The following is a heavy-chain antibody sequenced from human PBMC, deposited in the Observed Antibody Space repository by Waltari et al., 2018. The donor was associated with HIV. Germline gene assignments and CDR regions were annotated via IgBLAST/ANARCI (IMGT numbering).Heavy chain of an antibody. Sequence: EVQLVESGGRLVRPVGSLRISCSAYGLLFHIYTMAWVSRAPGKVLDVDASITSNSAKTYDADLVKGRFTVSRDNAKNSLYLQMNTVRGEDTAVYYCARDFDCCGDCEPQEGADYWGQGTLVTVSS. D-gene: IGHD2-21*02. CDR3: ARDFDCCGDCEPQEGADY. CDR2: ITSNSAKT. V-gene: IGHV3-21*01. J-gene: IGHJ4*02. CDR1: GLLFHIYT.